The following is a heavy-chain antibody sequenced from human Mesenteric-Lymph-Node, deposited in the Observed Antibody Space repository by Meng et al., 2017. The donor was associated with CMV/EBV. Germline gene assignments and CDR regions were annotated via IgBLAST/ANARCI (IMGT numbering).Heavy chain of an antibody. V-gene: IGHV3-13*01. J-gene: IGHJ4*02. Sequence: GGSLRLSCAASGFTFSSYDMHWVRQATGKGLEWVSAIGTAGDTYYPDSVKGRFAISRDNAENSLYLQMNSLRAEDTAVYYCARDWCVTPFGVPGGYWGQGTLVTVSS. CDR2: IGTAGDT. D-gene: IGHD3-3*01. CDR1: GFTFSSYD. CDR3: ARDWCVTPFGVPGGY.